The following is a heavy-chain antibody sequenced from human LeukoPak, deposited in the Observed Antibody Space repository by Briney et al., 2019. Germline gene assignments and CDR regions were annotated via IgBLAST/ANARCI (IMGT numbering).Heavy chain of an antibody. D-gene: IGHD6-6*01. J-gene: IGHJ4*01. CDR3: ARSYSSSSLLN. V-gene: IGHV4-39*07. CDR2: IYYRGNT. Sequence: SETLSLTCTVSGGSFTDYYWGWIRQPPGKGLEWIGSIYYRGNTFYNPSLRNRVSISIDTSKGRFSLNLNSVTAADTAVYYCARSYSSSSLLNWGHGTLVTVSS. CDR1: GGSFTDYY.